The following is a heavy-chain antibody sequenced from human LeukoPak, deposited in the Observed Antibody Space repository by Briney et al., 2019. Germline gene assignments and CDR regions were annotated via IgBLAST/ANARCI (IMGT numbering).Heavy chain of an antibody. J-gene: IGHJ4*02. V-gene: IGHV3-23*01. CDR1: GCTFSSYA. D-gene: IGHD3-22*01. Sequence: LSWAAAGCTFSSYAMSWVRQAAGKGLEWVSAISVGGGSTYYADSVKGRFTISRDNSKNTLYLQMNSLRAEDTAVYYCAKREDHYDRSGYYYVYTLYFDYWGQGTLVTVSS. CDR2: ISVGGGST. CDR3: AKREDHYDRSGYYYVYTLYFDY.